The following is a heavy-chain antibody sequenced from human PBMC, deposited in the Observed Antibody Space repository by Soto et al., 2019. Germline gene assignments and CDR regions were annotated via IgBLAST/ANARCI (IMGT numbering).Heavy chain of an antibody. D-gene: IGHD1-26*01. V-gene: IGHV3-33*01. Sequence: GGSLRLSCAASGFTFTAYGMHWVLQAPGKGLEWVAVIWYDGTKKYYADSVKGRFTISRDNSRNSLYLQVNSLRVEDTAVYYCARDLGHGHGPLDYWGQGALVTVSS. CDR2: IWYDGTKK. CDR1: GFTFTAYG. CDR3: ARDLGHGHGPLDY. J-gene: IGHJ4*02.